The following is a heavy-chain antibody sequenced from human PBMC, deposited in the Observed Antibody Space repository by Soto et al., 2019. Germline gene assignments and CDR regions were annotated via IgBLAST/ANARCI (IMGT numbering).Heavy chain of an antibody. J-gene: IGHJ4*02. D-gene: IGHD6-6*01. CDR3: ARHGGLYSSSSYLDY. Sequence: TLSLTCAVYGGSFSGYYWSWIRQPPGKGLEWIGYIYYSGSTNYNPSLKSRVTISVDTSKNQFSLKLSSVTAADTAVYYCARHGGLYSSSSYLDYWGQGTLVTVSS. CDR1: GGSFSGYY. V-gene: IGHV4-59*08. CDR2: IYYSGST.